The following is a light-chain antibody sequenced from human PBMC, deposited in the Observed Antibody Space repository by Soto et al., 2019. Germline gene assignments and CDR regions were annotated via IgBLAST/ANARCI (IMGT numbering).Light chain of an antibody. CDR3: QQSYGTPIT. V-gene: IGKV1-39*01. CDR2: VAS. Sequence: DIPMTQSPSPLSASVGDRVTITCRASQSISRYLNWFQQKPGKAPNLLIYVASSLQSEVPSRFSGSGSGTDFTLTITSLQPEDFATYYCQQSYGTPITFGQGTRLEIK. CDR1: QSISRY. J-gene: IGKJ5*01.